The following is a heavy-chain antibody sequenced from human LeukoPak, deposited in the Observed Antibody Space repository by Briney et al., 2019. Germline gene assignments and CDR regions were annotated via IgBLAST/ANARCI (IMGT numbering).Heavy chain of an antibody. Sequence: ASVKVSCKASGYTFTHYGITWVRQAPGQGLEWMGWISVYNGNTDYAQKFQGRVTLTTDISTSTAHMELRNVRSDDTAVYYCARGCGSGKTSESHFWYNWFDPWGQGTLVTVSS. CDR2: ISVYNGNT. V-gene: IGHV1-18*01. J-gene: IGHJ5*02. CDR3: ARGCGSGKTSESHFWYNWFDP. CDR1: GYTFTHYG. D-gene: IGHD3-10*01.